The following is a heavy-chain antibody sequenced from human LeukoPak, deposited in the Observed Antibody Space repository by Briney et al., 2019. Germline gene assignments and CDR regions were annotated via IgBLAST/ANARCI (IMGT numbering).Heavy chain of an antibody. CDR1: GFSFSGHW. CDR3: ARDLWSGHDH. D-gene: IGHD3-3*01. Sequence: GGSLRLSCTASGFSFSGHWMHWARQLPGRGLVWVSRISPTGSTTSYADSVKGRFTVSRDDAKKSLYLQMNSLRAEDTAVYYCARDLWSGHDHWGQGTLVTVSS. J-gene: IGHJ4*02. V-gene: IGHV3-74*01. CDR2: ISPTGSTT.